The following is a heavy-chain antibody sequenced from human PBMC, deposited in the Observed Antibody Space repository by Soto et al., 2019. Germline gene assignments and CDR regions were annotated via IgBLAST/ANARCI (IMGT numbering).Heavy chain of an antibody. V-gene: IGHV3-53*01. Sequence: PGVSMRRSCAASGFTVSSNYMSWLRQAPGKGLEWVSVIYSGGSTYYADSVKGRFTISRDNSKNTLYLQMNSLRAEDTAVYYCARDLGEAEAVPAAAEGYWGQGTLVTVSS. D-gene: IGHD2-2*01. J-gene: IGHJ4*02. CDR1: GFTVSSNY. CDR3: ARDLGEAEAVPAAAEGY. CDR2: IYSGGST.